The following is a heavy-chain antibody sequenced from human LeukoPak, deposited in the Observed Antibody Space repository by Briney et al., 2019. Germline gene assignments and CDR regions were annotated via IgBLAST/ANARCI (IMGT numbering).Heavy chain of an antibody. V-gene: IGHV3-23*01. J-gene: IGHJ2*01. CDR2: ISGSGGST. CDR1: GFTFSSYA. CDR3: AKNRGLTGGWYFDL. Sequence: GGSLRLSCAASGFTFSSYAMSWVRQAPGKGLEWVSAISGSGGSTYYAYSVKGRFTISRDNSKNTLYLQMNSLRAEDTAVYYCAKNRGLTGGWYFDLWGRGTLVTVSS. D-gene: IGHD1-14*01.